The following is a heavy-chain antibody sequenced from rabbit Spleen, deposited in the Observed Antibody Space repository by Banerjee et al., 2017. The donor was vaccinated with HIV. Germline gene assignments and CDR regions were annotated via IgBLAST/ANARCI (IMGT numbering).Heavy chain of an antibody. Sequence: QSLEESGGGLVQPEGSLALTCKASGFSFSSSDYICWVRQAPGKGLEWISCIAGSSSGFTYSATWAKGRFTISKTSSTTVTLQMTSLTAADTATYFCARDTSSSFSSYGMDLWGPGDPGHRL. CDR2: IAGSSSGFT. CDR3: ARDTSSSFSSYGMDL. CDR1: GFSFSSSDY. V-gene: IGHV1S40*01. D-gene: IGHD1-1*01. J-gene: IGHJ6*01.